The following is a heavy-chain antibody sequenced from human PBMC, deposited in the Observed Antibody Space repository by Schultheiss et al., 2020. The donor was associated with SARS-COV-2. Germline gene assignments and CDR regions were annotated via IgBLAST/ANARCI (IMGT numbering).Heavy chain of an antibody. V-gene: IGHV4-61*01. CDR2: IYYSGST. CDR1: GYSISSGYY. CDR3: ARGLNCSSTSCCANFDY. Sequence: SQTLSLTCAVSGYSISSGYYWSWIRQPPGKGLEWIGYIYYSGSTNYNPSLKSRVTISVDTSKNQFSLKLSSVTAADTAVYYCARGLNCSSTSCCANFDYWGQGTLVTVSS. J-gene: IGHJ4*02. D-gene: IGHD2-2*01.